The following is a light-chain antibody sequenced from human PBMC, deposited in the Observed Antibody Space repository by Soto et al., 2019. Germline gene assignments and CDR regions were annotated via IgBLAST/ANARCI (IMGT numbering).Light chain of an antibody. Sequence: QSALTQPASVSGSPGQSITISCTGTSSDIGAYNSVSWYQQYPGRAPKLMIYEVSNWPSGVSARFSASKSGNTASLTISGLQAEDEADYYCNSRGGSRPYYVFGTGTKLTVL. J-gene: IGLJ1*01. CDR1: SSDIGAYNS. CDR3: NSRGGSRPYYV. V-gene: IGLV2-14*01. CDR2: EVS.